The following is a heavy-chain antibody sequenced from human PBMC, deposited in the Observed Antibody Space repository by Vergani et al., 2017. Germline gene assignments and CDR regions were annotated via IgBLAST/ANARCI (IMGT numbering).Heavy chain of an antibody. CDR2: INHSGST. CDR3: ARGSSYYGFWSGYSRYFQY. CDR1: GGSFSGYY. Sequence: QVQLQQWGAGLLKPSETLSLTCAVYGGSFSGYYWSWIRQPPGKGLEWIGEINHSGSTNYNPSLKSRVTISVDTSKNQFSLKLSSVTAADTAVYYCARGSSYYGFWSGYSRYFQYWGQGTLVTVSS. D-gene: IGHD3-3*01. J-gene: IGHJ1*01. V-gene: IGHV4-34*01.